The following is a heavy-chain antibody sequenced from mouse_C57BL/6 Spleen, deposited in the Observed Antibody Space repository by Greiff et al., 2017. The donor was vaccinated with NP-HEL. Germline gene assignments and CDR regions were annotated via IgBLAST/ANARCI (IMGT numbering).Heavy chain of an antibody. J-gene: IGHJ2*01. Sequence: QVQLQQSGAELVKPGASVKISCKASGYAFSSYWMNWVKQRPGKGLEWIGQIYPGDGDTNYNGKFKGKATLTADKSSSTAYMQLSSLTSEDSAVYFCAREGGLGRYFDYWGQGTTLTVSS. CDR3: AREGGLGRYFDY. CDR1: GYAFSSYW. CDR2: IYPGDGDT. D-gene: IGHD4-1*01. V-gene: IGHV1-80*01.